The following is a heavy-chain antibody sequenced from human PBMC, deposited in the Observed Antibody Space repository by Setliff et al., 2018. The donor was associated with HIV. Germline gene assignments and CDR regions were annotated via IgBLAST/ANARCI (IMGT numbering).Heavy chain of an antibody. CDR2: IRFSGGS. J-gene: IGHJ4*02. CDR3: ARLRSSNGLFCLLDS. D-gene: IGHD2-8*01. Sequence: PSETLSLTCSVSGASVSDHHWTWIRQTAEKRLEYIGRIRFSGGSNYNPSLSSRVTMSVDTSNNQFSLRLKSVTSADTAAYYCARLRSSNGLFCLLDSWGQGTRVTVSS. CDR1: GASVSDHH. V-gene: IGHV4-4*07.